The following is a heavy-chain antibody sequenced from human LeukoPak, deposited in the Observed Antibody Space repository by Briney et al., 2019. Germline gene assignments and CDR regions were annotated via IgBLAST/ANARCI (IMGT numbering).Heavy chain of an antibody. D-gene: IGHD6-6*01. CDR3: ARVMAARQDNWFDP. CDR1: GYTFTGYY. Sequence: GASVKVSCKASGYTFTGYYMHWVRQAPGQGLEWMGRINPNSGGTNYAQKFQGRVTMTRDTSISTAYMELSRLRSDDTAVYYCARVMAARQDNWFDPWGQGTLVTVSS. CDR2: INPNSGGT. V-gene: IGHV1-2*06. J-gene: IGHJ5*02.